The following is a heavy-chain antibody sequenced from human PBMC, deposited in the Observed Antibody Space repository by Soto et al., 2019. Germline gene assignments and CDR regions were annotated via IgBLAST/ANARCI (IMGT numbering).Heavy chain of an antibody. Sequence: QVQLVQSGAEVKLPGASLKASWTASGYTFTTYGIHGVRQAPGQRAEWMGWINGGDGSTKYSEKFQGRGTITEDTSANTVYMEGTSLRSEDTAVYYCSRRSTHSGGWYRHHGFDTWGQGTVVAVS. J-gene: IGHJ3*02. D-gene: IGHD6-19*01. V-gene: IGHV1-3*01. CDR3: SRRSTHSGGWYRHHGFDT. CDR1: GYTFTTYG. CDR2: INGGDGST.